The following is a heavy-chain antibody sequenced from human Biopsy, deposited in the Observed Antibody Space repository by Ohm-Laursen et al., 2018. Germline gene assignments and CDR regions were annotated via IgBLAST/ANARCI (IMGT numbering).Heavy chain of an antibody. J-gene: IGHJ4*02. CDR2: ISPYNGDT. CDR1: GYTFTNYG. Sequence: ATVKISCKASGYTFTNYGISWVRQAPGQGLEWMGWISPYNGDTDYAQKLQGRVTMTTDTSTSTAYMDLRSLRSDDTAVYYCERNRLPHRSLLGLVVFDFWGQGTLVIVSS. V-gene: IGHV1-18*01. CDR3: ERNRLPHRSLLGLVVFDF. D-gene: IGHD3/OR15-3a*01.